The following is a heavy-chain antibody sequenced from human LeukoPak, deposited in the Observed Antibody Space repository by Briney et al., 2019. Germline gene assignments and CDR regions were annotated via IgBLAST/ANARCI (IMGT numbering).Heavy chain of an antibody. CDR1: GGSFSGYY. CDR2: IYYSGST. CDR3: ARPNCRSGGSCYSHSGWYFDL. Sequence: SETLSLTCAVYGGSFSGYYWSWIRQPPGKGLEWIGSIYYSGSTYYNPSLKSRVTISVDTSKNQFSLKLSSVTAADTAVYYCARPNCRSGGSCYSHSGWYFDLWGRGTLVTVSS. D-gene: IGHD2-15*01. V-gene: IGHV4-34*01. J-gene: IGHJ2*01.